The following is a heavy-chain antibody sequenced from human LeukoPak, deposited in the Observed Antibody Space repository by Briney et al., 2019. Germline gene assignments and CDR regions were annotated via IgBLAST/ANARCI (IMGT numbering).Heavy chain of an antibody. Sequence: GASVKVSCKAAGYNFPAYFMHWVRQAPGQGLEWMGRINPNGGDTNYARKFQGRVTMASDTSISTAYMELNSLMSDDTAVYYCVRVGFTTSWSNFDYWGQGTLVTVSS. V-gene: IGHV1-2*06. CDR2: INPNGGDT. CDR1: GYNFPAYF. D-gene: IGHD2-2*01. CDR3: VRVGFTTSWSNFDY. J-gene: IGHJ4*02.